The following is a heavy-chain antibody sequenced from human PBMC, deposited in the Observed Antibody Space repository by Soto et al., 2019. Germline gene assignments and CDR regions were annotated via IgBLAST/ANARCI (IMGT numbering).Heavy chain of an antibody. CDR2: IIPIFGTA. Sequence: GASVKVSCKASGGTSSSYSISWVRQAPGQGLEWMGGIIPIFGTANYAQKFQGRVTITADESTSTAYMELSSLRSEDTAVYYCASGTLRPGYSYGHDAGNSFDYWGQGTLVTVSS. CDR1: GGTSSSYS. V-gene: IGHV1-69*13. CDR3: ASGTLRPGYSYGHDAGNSFDY. J-gene: IGHJ4*02. D-gene: IGHD5-18*01.